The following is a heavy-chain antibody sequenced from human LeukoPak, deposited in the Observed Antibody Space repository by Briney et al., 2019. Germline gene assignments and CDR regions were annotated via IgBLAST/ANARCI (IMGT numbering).Heavy chain of an antibody. CDR3: VKGYCSSTSCRSDS. J-gene: IGHJ4*02. CDR2: ISSNGVST. CDR1: GFTFSSFA. D-gene: IGHD2-2*01. Sequence: PGGSLSLSCSASGFTFSSFAFHWVRQAPGKGLEYVSAISSNGVSTYHADSVKGRFTISRDNSENTLYLQMSVRAEDTAVYYCVKGYCSSTSCRSDSWGQGTLVTVSS. V-gene: IGHV3-64D*06.